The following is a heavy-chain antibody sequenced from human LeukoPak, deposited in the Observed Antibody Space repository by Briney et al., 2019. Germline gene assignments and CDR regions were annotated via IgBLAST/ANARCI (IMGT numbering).Heavy chain of an antibody. CDR3: ARGHSSGNQYDAFDM. V-gene: IGHV3-48*04. CDR2: ISSSGDTM. CDR1: EFTFSTYN. D-gene: IGHD3-22*01. Sequence: GGSLRLSCAASEFTFSTYNMNWVRQAPGKGLEWVSYISSSGDTMYYADSVKGRFTISRDNARNSLYLQMNSLRAEDTAVYYCARGHSSGNQYDAFDMWGQGTMVTVSS. J-gene: IGHJ3*02.